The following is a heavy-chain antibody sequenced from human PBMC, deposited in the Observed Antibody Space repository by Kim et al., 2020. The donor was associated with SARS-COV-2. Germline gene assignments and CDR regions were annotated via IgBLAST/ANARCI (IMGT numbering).Heavy chain of an antibody. CDR3: ARGYCSSTSCLYYYYYGMDV. CDR1: GYTFTGYY. D-gene: IGHD2-2*01. CDR2: INPNSGGT. J-gene: IGHJ6*02. Sequence: ASVKVSCKASGYTFTGYYMHWVRQAPGQGLEWMGWINPNSGGTNYAQKFQGRVTMTRDTSISTASMELSRLRSDDTAVYYCARGYCSSTSCLYYYYYGMDVWGQGTTVTVSS. V-gene: IGHV1-2*02.